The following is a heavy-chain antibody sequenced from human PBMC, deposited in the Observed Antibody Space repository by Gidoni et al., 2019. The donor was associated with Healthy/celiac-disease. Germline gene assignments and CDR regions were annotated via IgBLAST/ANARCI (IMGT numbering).Heavy chain of an antibody. J-gene: IGHJ4*02. V-gene: IGHV3-21*01. CDR3: ARSGGDYLRYYFDY. D-gene: IGHD4-17*01. Sequence: LKGRFTISRDNAKNSLYLQMNSLRAEDTAVYYCARSGGDYLRYYFDYWGQGTLVTVSS.